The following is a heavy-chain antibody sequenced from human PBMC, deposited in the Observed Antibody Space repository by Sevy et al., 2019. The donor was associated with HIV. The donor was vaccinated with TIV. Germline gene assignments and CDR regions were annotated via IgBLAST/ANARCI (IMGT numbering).Heavy chain of an antibody. V-gene: IGHV4-30-4*01. J-gene: IGHJ4*02. D-gene: IGHD2-2*03. Sequence: SETLSLTCSVSGGSISSSDSYWSWIRQPPAKGLEWIGYIHYSGGTYYNPFLKSRVAMSVDTSERQFSLRLSFMTAADTAVYYCANKRGYSHGPFDYWGQGALVTVSS. CDR2: IHYSGGT. CDR1: GGSISSSDSY. CDR3: ANKRGYSHGPFDY.